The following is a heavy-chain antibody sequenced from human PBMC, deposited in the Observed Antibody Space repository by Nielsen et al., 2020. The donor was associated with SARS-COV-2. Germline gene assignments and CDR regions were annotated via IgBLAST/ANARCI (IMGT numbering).Heavy chain of an antibody. Sequence: GGSLRLSCAASGFTFSSYGMHWVRQAPGKGLEWVAVISYDGSNKYYADSVKGRFTISRDNSKNTLYLQMNSLRAEDTAVYYCARVGVDYSSSAARRWFDPWGQGTLVTVSS. CDR3: ARVGVDYSSSAARRWFDP. D-gene: IGHD4-11*01. CDR1: GFTFSSYG. J-gene: IGHJ5*02. V-gene: IGHV3-30*03. CDR2: ISYDGSNK.